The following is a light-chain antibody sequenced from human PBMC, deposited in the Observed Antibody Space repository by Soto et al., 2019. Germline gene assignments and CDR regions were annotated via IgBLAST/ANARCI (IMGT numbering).Light chain of an antibody. CDR3: QQGHDWPLT. Sequence: DIQLTQSPSFLSASVGDRVTITCRASRAISSYLAWYQQRPGEAPKLLIFAASTLQSGLPSRFSGSGSGTEVTLTISSLQPEDFATYYCQQGHDWPLTFGQGTRLEIK. J-gene: IGKJ5*01. CDR1: RAISSY. V-gene: IGKV1-9*01. CDR2: AAS.